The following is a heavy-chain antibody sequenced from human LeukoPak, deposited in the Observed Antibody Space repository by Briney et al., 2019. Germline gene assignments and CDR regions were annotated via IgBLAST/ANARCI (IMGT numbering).Heavy chain of an antibody. CDR2: MNPNSGNT. CDR1: RYTFTSYD. D-gene: IGHD3-9*01. Sequence: ASVKVSCKASRYTFTSYDIDWVRQATGRGLEWMGWMNPNSGNTGYAQKFQGRVTMTRNTSISTAYMELSSLRSEDTAVYYCARDQRYILTGYQNYYCYYGMDVWGQGTTVTVSS. J-gene: IGHJ6*02. V-gene: IGHV1-8*01. CDR3: ARDQRYILTGYQNYYCYYGMDV.